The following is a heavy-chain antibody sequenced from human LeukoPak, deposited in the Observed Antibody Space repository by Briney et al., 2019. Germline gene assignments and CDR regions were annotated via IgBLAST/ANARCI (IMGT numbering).Heavy chain of an antibody. V-gene: IGHV4-30-2*01. CDR2: VYHSGST. J-gene: IGHJ4*02. D-gene: IGHD3-16*01. Sequence: PSETLSLTCTVSGGSISITGISWNWVRQPPGKGPEWIGCVYHSGSTYLNPSLKSRVTMSVDKSKNQFSLKLNSVTAADTAVYFCARDIWGNSARGQGTLVTVSS. CDR3: ARDIWGNSA. CDR1: GGSISITGIS.